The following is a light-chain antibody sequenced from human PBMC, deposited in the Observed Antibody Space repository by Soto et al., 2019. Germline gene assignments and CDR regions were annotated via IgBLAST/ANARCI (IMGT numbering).Light chain of an antibody. Sequence: SYELTQPPSVSVAPGKTARITCGGNNIGSKSVHWYQQKPGQAPVLVIYYDTDRPSGIPERFSGSISGNTATLTISRVEAGDAADYYCQVWDSSSDHVVFGGGTKLTVL. J-gene: IGLJ2*01. CDR3: QVWDSSSDHVV. CDR2: YDT. V-gene: IGLV3-21*04. CDR1: NIGSKS.